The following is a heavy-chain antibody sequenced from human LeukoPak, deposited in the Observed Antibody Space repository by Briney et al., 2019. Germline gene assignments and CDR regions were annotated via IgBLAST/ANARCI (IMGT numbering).Heavy chain of an antibody. CDR1: GGSISSYY. V-gene: IGHV4-59*08. CDR2: IYYSGST. J-gene: IGHJ5*02. CDR3: ARVFQLPFNYFDP. Sequence: SETLSLTCTASGGSISSYYWSWIRQPPGKGLEWIGSIYYSGSTYYNPSLKSRVTISVDTSDNRFSLKLTSVIAADTAVYYCARVFQLPFNYFDPWGQGALVTVSS.